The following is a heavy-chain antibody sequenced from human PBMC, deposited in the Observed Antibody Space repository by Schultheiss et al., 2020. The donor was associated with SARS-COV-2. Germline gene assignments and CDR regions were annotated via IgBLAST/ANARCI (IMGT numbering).Heavy chain of an antibody. Sequence: SETLSLTCTVSGGSISSYYWSWIRQPAGKGLEWIGRIYTSGSTNYNPSLKSRVTMSVDTSKNQFSLKLSSVTAADTAVYYCAREIYCSSTSCYPRLDYWGQGTLVTVSS. CDR2: IYTSGST. CDR1: GGSISSYY. V-gene: IGHV4-4*07. D-gene: IGHD2-2*01. J-gene: IGHJ4*02. CDR3: AREIYCSSTSCYPRLDY.